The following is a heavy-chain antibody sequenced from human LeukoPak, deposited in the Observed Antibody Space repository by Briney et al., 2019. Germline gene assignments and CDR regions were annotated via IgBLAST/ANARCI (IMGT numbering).Heavy chain of an antibody. CDR1: GFTFGDHA. D-gene: IGHD5-18*01. Sequence: PGGSLRLSCSSYGFTFGDHAMSWVRQAPGKGLEWVGFIRSRAYGGTTEYAASVKSRFSISRDDSKGIAYLQMNSLKIEDTAVYYCSRGPIQLWVHNGMDVLGQGTTVIVSS. CDR3: SRGPIQLWVHNGMDV. V-gene: IGHV3-49*04. CDR2: IRSRAYGGTT. J-gene: IGHJ6*02.